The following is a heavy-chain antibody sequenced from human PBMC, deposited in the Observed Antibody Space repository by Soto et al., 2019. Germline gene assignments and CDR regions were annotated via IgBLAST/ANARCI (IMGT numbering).Heavy chain of an antibody. Sequence: PGESLKISCKGSGYSFTSYWIGWVRQMPGKGLEWMGIIYPGDSDPRYSPSFQGQVTISADKSISTAYLQWSSLKASDTAMYYCARHRAVAGTYYYYGMDVWGQGTTVTVSS. CDR2: IYPGDSDP. CDR1: GYSFTSYW. V-gene: IGHV5-51*01. J-gene: IGHJ6*02. CDR3: ARHRAVAGTYYYYGMDV. D-gene: IGHD6-19*01.